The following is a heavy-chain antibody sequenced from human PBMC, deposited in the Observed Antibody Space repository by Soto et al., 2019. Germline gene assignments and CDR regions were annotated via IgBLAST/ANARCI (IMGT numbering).Heavy chain of an antibody. CDR3: ANPPPTMESTIYYYSGMDV. CDR1: GFTFSNYA. D-gene: IGHD1-26*01. Sequence: EVQLLESGAGLVQPGGSLRLSCAASGFTFSNYAMTWVRQAPGKGLEWVSAISGSGGSTYYADSVKGLFTISRDTSKNTLYLQMHSLRAEDTAVYYCANPPPTMESTIYYYSGMDVWGQGTTVTVSS. CDR2: ISGSGGST. V-gene: IGHV3-23*01. J-gene: IGHJ6*02.